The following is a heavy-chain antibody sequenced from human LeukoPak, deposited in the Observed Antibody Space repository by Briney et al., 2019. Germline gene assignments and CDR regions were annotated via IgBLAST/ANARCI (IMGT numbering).Heavy chain of an antibody. D-gene: IGHD1-20*01. J-gene: IGHJ6*03. Sequence: SETLSLTCTVSGGSISSYYWSWIRQPPGKGLEWIGYIYTSGSTNYNPSLKSRVTISVDTSKNQFSLKLSSVTAADTAVYYCARHGITGRYYYMDVWGKGTMVTVSS. CDR3: ARHGITGRYYYMDV. CDR1: GGSISSYY. CDR2: IYTSGST. V-gene: IGHV4-4*09.